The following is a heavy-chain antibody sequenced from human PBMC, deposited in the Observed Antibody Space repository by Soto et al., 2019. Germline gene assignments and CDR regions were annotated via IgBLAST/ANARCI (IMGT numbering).Heavy chain of an antibody. Sequence: EVQLVESGGGLVQPGGSLTLSCAASEFAFSSYWMTWVRQAPGKGLEWVANIRKDGSQRSYLDSVRGRFTISRDNSKNSLYLQMNSLRSEDKALYFCARDVSPGSSGLYFDAFDMWGQGTMVTVSS. D-gene: IGHD6-25*01. V-gene: IGHV3-7*05. CDR2: IRKDGSQR. CDR1: EFAFSSYW. CDR3: ARDVSPGSSGLYFDAFDM. J-gene: IGHJ3*02.